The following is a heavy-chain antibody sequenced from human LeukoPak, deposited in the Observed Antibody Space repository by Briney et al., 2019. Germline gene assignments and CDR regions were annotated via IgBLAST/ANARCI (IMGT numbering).Heavy chain of an antibody. CDR1: GFTFSNYN. Sequence: PGGSLRLSCAASGFTFSNYNMNWVRQAPGKGLEWVSSISTSSSYIYYADSVKGRFTISRDNAKNSLYLQMNSLRAEDTAVYYCADTKDYYDSLLSFDIWGQGTMVTVSS. D-gene: IGHD3-22*01. CDR3: ADTKDYYDSLLSFDI. J-gene: IGHJ3*02. CDR2: ISTSSSYI. V-gene: IGHV3-21*04.